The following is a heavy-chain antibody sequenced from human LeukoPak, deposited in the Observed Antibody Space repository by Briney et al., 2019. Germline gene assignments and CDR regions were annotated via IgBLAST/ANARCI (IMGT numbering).Heavy chain of an antibody. J-gene: IGHJ4*02. CDR3: ARTLMPEQLVLNF. CDR2: IYYTGST. D-gene: IGHD6-13*01. CDR1: GGSFSGHY. Sequence: SETLSLTCAVDGGSFSGHYWRWVRQPPGEGLEWIGYIYYTGSTNYNPSLKGRVTISVDTSKNQFSLNLESVTHEDTAVYYCARTLMPEQLVLNFWGQGTLVTVSS. V-gene: IGHV4-59*11.